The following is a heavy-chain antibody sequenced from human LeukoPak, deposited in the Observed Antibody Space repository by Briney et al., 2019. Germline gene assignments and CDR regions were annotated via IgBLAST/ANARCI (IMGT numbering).Heavy chain of an antibody. CDR2: ISGSGGTT. CDR3: AKDSTVSGSYYGMDV. CDR1: GFAFNNYV. V-gene: IGHV3-23*01. D-gene: IGHD3-3*01. J-gene: IGHJ6*02. Sequence: GGSLRLSCAASGFAFNNYVMTWVRQAPGKGLDWVSSISGSGGTTYYTDSVKGRFTISRDNSKNTLYLQMNSLRAEDTALYYCAKDSTVSGSYYGMDVWGQGTTATVSS.